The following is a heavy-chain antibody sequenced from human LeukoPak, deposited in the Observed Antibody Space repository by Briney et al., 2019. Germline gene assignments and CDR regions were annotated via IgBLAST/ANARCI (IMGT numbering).Heavy chain of an antibody. CDR3: ARAQYGGSPFDY. D-gene: IGHD3-16*01. CDR1: GGTFSSYA. CDR2: IIPIFGTA. V-gene: IGHV1-69*13. J-gene: IGHJ4*02. Sequence: SVKVSCTASGGTFSSYAISWVRQAPGQGLEWMGGIIPIFGTANYAQKFQGRVTITADESTSTAYMELSSLRSEDTAVYYCARAQYGGSPFDYWGQGTLVTVSS.